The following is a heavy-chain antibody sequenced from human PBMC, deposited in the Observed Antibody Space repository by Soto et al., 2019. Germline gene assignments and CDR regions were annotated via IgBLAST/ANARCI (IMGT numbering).Heavy chain of an antibody. CDR1: GFAFSTYW. CDR3: ASTEVVMVYAPFDY. V-gene: IGHV3-7*01. CDR2: IKQDGSEK. D-gene: IGHD2-8*01. Sequence: QPGGSLRLSCAASGFAFSTYWMTWVRQAPGKGLEWVANIKQDGSEKYYADSVKGRFTISRDNSKNTLYLQMNSLRAEDTAVYYCASTEVVMVYAPFDYWGQGNLVTVSS. J-gene: IGHJ4*02.